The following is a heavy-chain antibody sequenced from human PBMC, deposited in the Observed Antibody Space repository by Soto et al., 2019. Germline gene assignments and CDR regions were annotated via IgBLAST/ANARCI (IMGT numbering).Heavy chain of an antibody. CDR1: GGAFSSYR. CDR3: ARDSGARLSSS. Sequence: GASVKVSCKASGGAFSSYRINWVRQAPGQGLEWVGGIVPNYRTADYAQKFQGRVTITADESARTAYTELRGLKSQDTAVYYCARDSGARLSSSWGQGTLVTVSS. CDR2: IVPNYRTA. V-gene: IGHV1-69*13. J-gene: IGHJ4*02. D-gene: IGHD6-13*01.